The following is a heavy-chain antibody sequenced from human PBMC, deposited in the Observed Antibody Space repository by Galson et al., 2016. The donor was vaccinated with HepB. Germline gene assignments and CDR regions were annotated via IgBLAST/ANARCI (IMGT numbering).Heavy chain of an antibody. D-gene: IGHD2-2*01. CDR3: VKDAGYSTNWVFDY. J-gene: IGHJ4*02. Sequence: SLRLSCAASGFSFSSYGMHWVRQAPGKGLEWVAIIWYDGNKKYYGDCAKGRFTISRDNSKSTLSLQLTRLRPDDTAVYYCVKDAGYSTNWVFDYWGQGDLVTVS. V-gene: IGHV3-33*06. CDR2: IWYDGNKK. CDR1: GFSFSSYG.